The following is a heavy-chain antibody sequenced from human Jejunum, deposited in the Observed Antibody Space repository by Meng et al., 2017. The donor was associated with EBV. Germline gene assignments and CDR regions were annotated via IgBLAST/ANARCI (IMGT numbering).Heavy chain of an antibody. CDR3: SREISGSSERY. D-gene: IGHD3-10*01. CDR1: GGSISSSSYY. CDR2: IYYSGCT. J-gene: IGHJ4*02. V-gene: IGHV4-39*06. Sequence: RLQLQGSGPGLVKPSEPLSLTCPVSGGSISSSSYYWAWIRQPPGKGLEWIGSIYYSGCTYYNPSLKSRVTISVDTSKNQFSLKMSSVTAADTAVYYCSREISGSSERYWGQGTLVTVSS.